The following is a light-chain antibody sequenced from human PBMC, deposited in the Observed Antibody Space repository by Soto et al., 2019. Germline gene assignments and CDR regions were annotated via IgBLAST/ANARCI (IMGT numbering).Light chain of an antibody. Sequence: QSALTQPASVSGSPGQSIAISCTGTNSDVGGYNYVSWYQHHPGKAPKLIIYEVSNRPSGVSNRFSGSKSGNTASLTISGLPAEDEADYYCSSYTSSTTWVFGGGTKLTVL. J-gene: IGLJ3*02. CDR2: EVS. CDR3: SSYTSSTTWV. CDR1: NSDVGGYNY. V-gene: IGLV2-14*01.